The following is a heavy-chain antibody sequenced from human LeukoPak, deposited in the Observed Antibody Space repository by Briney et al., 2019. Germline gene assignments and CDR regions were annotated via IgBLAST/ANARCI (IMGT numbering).Heavy chain of an antibody. CDR1: GFTFTNAW. J-gene: IGHJ4*02. CDR3: ARVIGYSNYGYFDY. V-gene: IGHV3-15*01. D-gene: IGHD4-11*01. Sequence: KPGGSLRLSCAASGFTFTNAWMSWVRQAPGKGLEWVGRIKSKTDGGTTDYAAPVKGRFTISRDNSKNTLNLQMNSLRIEDTAVYYCARVIGYSNYGYFDYWGQGTLVTVSS. CDR2: IKSKTDGGTT.